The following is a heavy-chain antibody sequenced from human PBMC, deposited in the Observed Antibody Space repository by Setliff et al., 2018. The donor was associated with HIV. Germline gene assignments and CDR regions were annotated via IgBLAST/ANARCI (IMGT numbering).Heavy chain of an antibody. CDR3: ARDPHYFDTSGHYSWFYFDY. J-gene: IGHJ4*02. CDR2: ISSSGST. V-gene: IGHV4-39*07. Sequence: SETMYLTCPVSGGSMNSSNYYWGWIRQSPGRGLEWIGSISSSGSTTYHPSPRSRVTVSAATSKNQFSLKLTSVTAADTAVYFCARDPHYFDTSGHYSWFYFDYCGQGTLVTVSS. CDR1: GGSMNSSNYY. D-gene: IGHD3-22*01.